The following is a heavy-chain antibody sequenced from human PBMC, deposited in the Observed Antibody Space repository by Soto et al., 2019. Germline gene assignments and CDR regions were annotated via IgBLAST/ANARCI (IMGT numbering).Heavy chain of an antibody. D-gene: IGHD3-10*01. CDR2: ISGSGGST. V-gene: IGHV3-23*01. CDR3: AKDSEGYYGSGSYSGGMDV. Sequence: GGSLRLSCAASGFTFSSYAMSWVRQAPGKGLEWVSAISGSGGSTYYADSVKGRFTISRDNSKNTLYLQMNSLRAEDTAVYYWAKDSEGYYGSGSYSGGMDVWGQGTTVTAP. CDR1: GFTFSSYA. J-gene: IGHJ6*02.